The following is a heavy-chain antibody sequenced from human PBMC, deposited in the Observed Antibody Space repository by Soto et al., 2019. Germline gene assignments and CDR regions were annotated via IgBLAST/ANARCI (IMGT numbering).Heavy chain of an antibody. D-gene: IGHD3-22*01. CDR1: GFTFSSYG. V-gene: IGHV3-33*01. Sequence: QVQLVESGGGVVQPGRSLRLSCAASGFTFSSYGMHWVRQAPGKGLEWVAVIWYDGSNKYYADSVKGRFTISRDNSKNTLDLQMNSLRAEDTAVYYCARGDDSSGWGAFDIWGQGTMVTVSS. CDR2: IWYDGSNK. CDR3: ARGDDSSGWGAFDI. J-gene: IGHJ3*02.